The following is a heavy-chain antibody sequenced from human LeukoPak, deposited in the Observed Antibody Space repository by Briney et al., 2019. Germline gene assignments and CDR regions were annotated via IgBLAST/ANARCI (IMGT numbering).Heavy chain of an antibody. CDR2: IYYSGST. V-gene: IGHV4-59*01. D-gene: IGHD3-22*01. CDR3: ARDGRRFTYYYDSSGYNDAFDI. Sequence: NPSETLSLTCTVSGGSISSYYWSWIRQPPGKGLEWIGYIYYSGSTNYNPSLKSRVTISVDTSKNQFSLKLSSVTAADTAVYYCARDGRRFTYYYDSSGYNDAFDIWGQGTMVTVSS. CDR1: GGSISSYY. J-gene: IGHJ3*02.